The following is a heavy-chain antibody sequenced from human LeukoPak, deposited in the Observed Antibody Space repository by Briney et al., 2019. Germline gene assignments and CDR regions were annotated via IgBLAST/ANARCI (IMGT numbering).Heavy chain of an antibody. J-gene: IGHJ4*02. CDR2: ISGSGGST. V-gene: IGHV3-23*01. CDR1: GFTFSHYW. D-gene: IGHD6-13*01. CDR3: AKSSSSWCFDY. Sequence: GGSLRLSCAASGFTFSHYWMTWVRQAPGKGLEWVSAISGSGGSTYYADSVKGRFTISRDNSKNTLYLQMNSLRAEDTAVYYCAKSSSSWCFDYWGQGTLVTVSS.